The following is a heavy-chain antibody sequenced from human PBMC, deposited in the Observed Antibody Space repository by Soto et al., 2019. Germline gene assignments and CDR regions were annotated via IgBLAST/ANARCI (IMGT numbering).Heavy chain of an antibody. CDR3: ARGSSSWTGYYYYGMDV. V-gene: IGHV4-59*01. J-gene: IGHJ6*02. D-gene: IGHD6-13*01. Sequence: PSETLSLTCTVSGGSISSYYWRWIRQPPGKGLEWIGYIYYSGSTNYNPSLKSRVTISVDTSKNQFSLKLSSVTAADTAVYYCARGSSSWTGYYYYGMDVWRQGTTVTV. CDR1: GGSISSYY. CDR2: IYYSGST.